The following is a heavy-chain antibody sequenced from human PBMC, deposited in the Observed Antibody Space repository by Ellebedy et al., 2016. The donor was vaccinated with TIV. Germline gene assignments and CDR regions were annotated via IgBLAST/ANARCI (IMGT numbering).Heavy chain of an antibody. CDR2: MNPNSGNT. D-gene: IGHD6-19*01. J-gene: IGHJ4*02. CDR3: AGSGIAVAGTDY. Sequence: ASVKVSCKASGYTFTSYDINWVRQATGQGLEWMGWMNPNSGNTGYAQKFQGRVTMTRNTSISTAYMELSSLRSEDTAVYYCAGSGIAVAGTDYWGQGTLVTVSS. V-gene: IGHV1-8*01. CDR1: GYTFTSYD.